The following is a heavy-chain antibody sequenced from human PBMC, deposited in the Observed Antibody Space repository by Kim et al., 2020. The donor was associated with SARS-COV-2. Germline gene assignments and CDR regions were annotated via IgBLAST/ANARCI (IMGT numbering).Heavy chain of an antibody. CDR3: ARDVGYGSGSTFDY. Sequence: ASVKVSCKPSGYTFTTYGISWVRQAPGQGLEWMGWISTYNDNTNYAQKLQGRVTMTTDTSTSTAYMELRSLRSDDTAVYYCARDVGYGSGSTFDYWGQGTLVTVSS. CDR2: ISTYNDNT. V-gene: IGHV1-18*04. J-gene: IGHJ4*02. D-gene: IGHD3-10*01. CDR1: GYTFTTYG.